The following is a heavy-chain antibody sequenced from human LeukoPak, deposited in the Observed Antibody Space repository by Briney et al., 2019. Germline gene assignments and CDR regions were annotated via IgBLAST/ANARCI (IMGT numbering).Heavy chain of an antibody. CDR2: ISGSGGST. Sequence: PGGTLRLSCAASGFTFSSYGMTWVRQAPGKGLEWVSAISGSGGSTYYADSVKGRFTISRDNSKNTLYLQMNSLRAEDTAVYYCARDPAAWELPPDYWGQGTLVTVSS. D-gene: IGHD1-26*01. CDR3: ARDPAAWELPPDY. V-gene: IGHV3-23*01. J-gene: IGHJ4*02. CDR1: GFTFSSYG.